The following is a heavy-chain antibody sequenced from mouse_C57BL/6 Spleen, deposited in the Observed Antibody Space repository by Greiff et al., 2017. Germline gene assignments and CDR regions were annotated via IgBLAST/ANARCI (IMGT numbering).Heavy chain of an antibody. CDR3: ARDFYYYGSSYFDY. V-gene: IGHV5-17*01. CDR2: ISSGSSTI. J-gene: IGHJ2*01. CDR1: GFTFSDYG. Sequence: EVKLMESGGGLVKPGGSLKLSCAASGFTFSDYGMHWVRQAPEKGLEWVAYISSGSSTIYYADTVKGRFTISRDNAKNTLFLQMTSLRSEDTAMYYCARDFYYYGSSYFDYWGQGTTLTVSS. D-gene: IGHD1-1*01.